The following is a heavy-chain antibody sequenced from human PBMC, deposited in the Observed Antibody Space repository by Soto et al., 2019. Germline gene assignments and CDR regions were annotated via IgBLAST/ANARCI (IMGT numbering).Heavy chain of an antibody. CDR2: IWYDGSKR. J-gene: IGHJ6*01. V-gene: IGHV3-33*01. CDR1: GFTFSTYG. CDR3: ARPLEQHQLGFGMDV. D-gene: IGHD6-13*01. Sequence: QVQLVQSGGGVVQPGGSLRLSCAASGFTFSTYGMHWVRQAPGKGLEWVAVIWYDGSKRYYADSVKGRFTISRDNSKSTLYLQMNSLRAEDTAVYYCARPLEQHQLGFGMDVWGQGSPVTVSS.